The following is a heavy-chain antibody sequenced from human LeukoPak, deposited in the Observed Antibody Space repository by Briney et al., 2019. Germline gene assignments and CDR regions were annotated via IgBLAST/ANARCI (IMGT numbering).Heavy chain of an antibody. CDR1: GLTFSNFW. CDR3: VAGTTY. Sequence: GGSLRPSCAASGLTFSNFWMTWVRQAPGKGLEWVAIIKQDGSQKYYVDSVKGRFTISRDNARNSLYLQMNSLRAEDTAVYWAVAGTTYWGQGTLVTVSS. CDR2: IKQDGSQK. V-gene: IGHV3-7*05. J-gene: IGHJ4*02. D-gene: IGHD6-19*01.